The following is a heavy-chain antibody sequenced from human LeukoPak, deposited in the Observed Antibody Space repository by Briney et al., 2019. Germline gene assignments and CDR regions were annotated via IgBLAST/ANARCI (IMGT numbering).Heavy chain of an antibody. V-gene: IGHV1-2*02. Sequence: GASVKVSCKASGGTFSSYAISWLRQAPGQGLEWMGWINPNSGGTNYAQQFQGRVTMSRDTSVSAAYMDLSSLTSDDTAVYYCAREAYSDSGTYYYPFDYWGQGTLVTVSS. D-gene: IGHD3-10*01. J-gene: IGHJ4*02. CDR1: GGTFSSYA. CDR3: AREAYSDSGTYYYPFDY. CDR2: INPNSGGT.